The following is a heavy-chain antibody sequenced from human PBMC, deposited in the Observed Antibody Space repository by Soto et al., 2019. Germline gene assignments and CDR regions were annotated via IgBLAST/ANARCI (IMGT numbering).Heavy chain of an antibody. CDR2: IDPSGSYT. CDR1: GYSFTSYW. D-gene: IGHD3-22*01. J-gene: IGHJ4*02. V-gene: IGHV5-10-1*01. Sequence: GESLKISCKGSGYSFTSYWISWVRQMPGKGLEWMGRIDPSGSYTNYSPSFQGHVTISADKSISTAYLQWSSLKASDTAMYYCARRGYYYDNSGYSPLDYWGQGTLVTVSS. CDR3: ARRGYYYDNSGYSPLDY.